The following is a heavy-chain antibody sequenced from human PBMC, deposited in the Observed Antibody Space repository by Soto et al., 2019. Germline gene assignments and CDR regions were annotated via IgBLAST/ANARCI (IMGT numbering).Heavy chain of an antibody. V-gene: IGHV3-23*01. CDR3: AKDGSGTYYKSYFAY. CDR2: ISGSGGST. J-gene: IGHJ4*02. CDR1: GFTFSSYA. D-gene: IGHD3-10*01. Sequence: WGSLRLSCAASGFTFSSYAMSWVRQAPGKGLEWVSAISGSGGSTYYADSVKGRFTISRDNSKNTLYLQMNSLRAEDTAVYYCAKDGSGTYYKSYFAYWGQGTLVTVSS.